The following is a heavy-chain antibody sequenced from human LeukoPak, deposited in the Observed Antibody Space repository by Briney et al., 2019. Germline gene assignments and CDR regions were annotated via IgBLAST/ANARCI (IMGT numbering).Heavy chain of an antibody. CDR3: ARGVVVVAASMYYFDY. D-gene: IGHD2-15*01. CDR2: IYTSGST. CDR1: GGSISSGSYY. Sequence: NPSETLSLTCTVSGGSISSGSYYWSWIRQPAGKGLEWIGRIYTSGSTNYSPSLKSRVTISADTSKNQFSLKLSSVTAADTAVYYCARGVVVVAASMYYFDYWGQGTLVTVSS. J-gene: IGHJ4*02. V-gene: IGHV4-61*02.